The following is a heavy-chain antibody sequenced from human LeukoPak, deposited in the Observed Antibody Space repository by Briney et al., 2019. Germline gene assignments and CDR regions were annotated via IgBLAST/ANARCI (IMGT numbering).Heavy chain of an antibody. D-gene: IGHD2-2*01. CDR1: GFTFGNYG. CDR2: ISYDGTIK. CDR3: AKDGEYQLPKTLDY. J-gene: IGHJ4*02. V-gene: IGHV3-30*18. Sequence: GGSLRLSCAASGFTFGNYGMHRVRQAPGKGLEWVAVISYDGTIKYYADSVKGRFTISRDNSKKTLYLQMHSLTPEDTAVYYCAKDGEYQLPKTLDYWGQGILVTVSS.